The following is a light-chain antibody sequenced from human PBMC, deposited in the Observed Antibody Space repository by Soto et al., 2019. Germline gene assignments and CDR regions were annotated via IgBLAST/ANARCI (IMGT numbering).Light chain of an antibody. Sequence: DIQMTQSPSSLSASLGDRVTITCRASRTIDNYLNWYQQKPGRAPELLVYATSSLQSGVPSRFTGGGSGTHFTLTISGLQPEDFATYFCQQNYNTPITFGQGTRLEIK. J-gene: IGKJ5*01. CDR1: RTIDNY. V-gene: IGKV1-39*01. CDR2: ATS. CDR3: QQNYNTPIT.